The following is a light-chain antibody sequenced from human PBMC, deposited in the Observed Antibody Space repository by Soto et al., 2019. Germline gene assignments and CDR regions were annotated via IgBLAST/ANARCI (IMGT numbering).Light chain of an antibody. CDR3: HQRSNAPVT. J-gene: IGKJ1*01. CDR2: DAS. Sequence: EIVLTQSPATLSLSPGERATLSCRASQSVSTYLAWYQQKPGQAPRLLIYDASSRATGIPARLSGSGSGTEFALTISSLEPEDFAVYYCHQRSNAPVTFGQGTRVEIK. CDR1: QSVSTY. V-gene: IGKV3-11*01.